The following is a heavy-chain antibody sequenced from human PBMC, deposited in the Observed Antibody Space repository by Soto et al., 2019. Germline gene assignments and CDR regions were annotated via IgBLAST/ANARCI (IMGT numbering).Heavy chain of an antibody. D-gene: IGHD3-22*01. V-gene: IGHV4-59*01. J-gene: IGHJ4*02. CDR2: LYYGRSA. Sequence: QVQLQESGPGLVKPSETLSLTCAVSGDSISSYYCMWIRQPPGKGLESIGYLYYGRSANYNPSLRSRLTLSDDTSTNQCSLTLSSMTAADTAVYYCALRSMAVVPEYWGQGTLVTVSS. CDR1: GDSISSYY. CDR3: ALRSMAVVPEY.